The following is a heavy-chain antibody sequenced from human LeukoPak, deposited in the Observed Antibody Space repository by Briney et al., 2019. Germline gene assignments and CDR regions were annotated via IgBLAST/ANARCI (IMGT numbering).Heavy chain of an antibody. J-gene: IGHJ4*02. CDR2: IYHSGST. Sequence: SETLSLTCTVSGGSISSSNWWSWVRQPPGKGLEWIGEIYHSGSTNYNPSLKSRVTISVDKSKNQFSLKLSSVTAADTAVYYCARDSKQLVRMFSFDYWGQGTLVTVSS. D-gene: IGHD6-6*01. V-gene: IGHV4-4*02. CDR1: GGSISSSNW. CDR3: ARDSKQLVRMFSFDY.